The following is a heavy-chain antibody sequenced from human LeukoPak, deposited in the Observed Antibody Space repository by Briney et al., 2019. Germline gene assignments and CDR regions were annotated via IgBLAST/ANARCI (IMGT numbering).Heavy chain of an antibody. J-gene: IGHJ5*02. CDR3: AREVDSSGYNWFDP. D-gene: IGHD3-22*01. Sequence: SETLSLTCTVSGGSISSYYWSWIRQPPGKGLEWLGYIYYSGSTNYNPSLKSRVTISVDTSKNQFSLKLSSVTAADTAVYYCAREVDSSGYNWFDPWGQGTLVTVSS. CDR1: GGSISSYY. CDR2: IYYSGST. V-gene: IGHV4-59*12.